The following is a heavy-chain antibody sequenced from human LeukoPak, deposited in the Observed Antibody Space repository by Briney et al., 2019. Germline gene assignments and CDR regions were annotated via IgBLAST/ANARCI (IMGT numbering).Heavy chain of an antibody. CDR1: GFTFSIYG. V-gene: IGHV3-30*12. CDR3: ARASDPWLQLT. J-gene: IGHJ5*02. CDR2: ISYDGSNK. D-gene: IGHD5-24*01. Sequence: GGSLRLSCAASGFTFSIYGMHWVRQAPGKGLEWVAVISYDGSNKYYADSVKGRFTISRDNSKNTLHLQMNSLRAEDTAVYYCARASDPWLQLTWGQGTLVTVSS.